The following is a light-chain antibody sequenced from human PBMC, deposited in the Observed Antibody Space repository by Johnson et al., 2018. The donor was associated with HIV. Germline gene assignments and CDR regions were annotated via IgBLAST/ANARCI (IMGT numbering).Light chain of an antibody. Sequence: QSVLTQPPSVSAAPGQKVTISCSGSSSNIGSHYVSWYQHVPGTAPRLVISDTIKRHSGIPARFSGSTSGTSATLGITGLQTGDEAEYYCGTWDSSLNAYVFGAATKVAVL. V-gene: IGLV1-51*01. CDR3: GTWDSSLNAYV. CDR2: DTI. CDR1: SSNIGSHY. J-gene: IGLJ1*01.